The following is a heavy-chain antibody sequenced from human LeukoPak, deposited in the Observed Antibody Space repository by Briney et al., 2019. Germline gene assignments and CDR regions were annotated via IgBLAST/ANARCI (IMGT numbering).Heavy chain of an antibody. CDR3: ARDGGGSSPWFDP. V-gene: IGHV1-69*04. CDR1: GGTFSSYA. D-gene: IGHD6-6*01. CDR2: IIPILGIA. J-gene: IGHJ5*02. Sequence: SVRVSCKASGGTFSSYAISWVRQAPGQGLEWMGRIIPILGIANYAQKFQGRVTITADKSTSTAYMELSSLRSEDTAVYYCARDGGGSSPWFDPWGQGTLVTVSS.